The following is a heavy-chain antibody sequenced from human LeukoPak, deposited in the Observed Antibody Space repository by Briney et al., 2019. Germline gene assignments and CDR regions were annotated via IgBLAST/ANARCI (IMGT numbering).Heavy chain of an antibody. CDR1: GFTFSYYY. CDR2: ISGSGGST. J-gene: IGHJ3*02. D-gene: IGHD3-22*01. V-gene: IGHV3-23*01. Sequence: TGGSLRLSCAASGFTFSYYYMSGVRQAPGKGLEWVSAISGSGGSTYYADSVKGRFTISRDNSKNTLYLQMNSLRAEDTAVYYCAKDLPYDEGAFDIWGQGTMVTVSS. CDR3: AKDLPYDEGAFDI.